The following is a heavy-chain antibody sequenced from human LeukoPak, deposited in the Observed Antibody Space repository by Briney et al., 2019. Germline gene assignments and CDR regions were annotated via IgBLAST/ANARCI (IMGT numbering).Heavy chain of an antibody. Sequence: SAKVSCKASGGTFSSYAISWVRQAPGQGLEWMGGIIPIFGTANYAQKFQGRVTITTDESTSTAYMELSSLRSEDTAVYYCARGREDYYDSSGYFYDAFDIWGQGTMVTVSS. CDR2: IIPIFGTA. CDR3: ARGREDYYDSSGYFYDAFDI. CDR1: GGTFSSYA. V-gene: IGHV1-69*05. J-gene: IGHJ3*02. D-gene: IGHD3-22*01.